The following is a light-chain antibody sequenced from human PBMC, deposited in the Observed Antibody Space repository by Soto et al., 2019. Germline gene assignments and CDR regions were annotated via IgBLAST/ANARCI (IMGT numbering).Light chain of an antibody. V-gene: IGLV1-44*01. CDR3: AAWHDSLNGYVV. CDR2: TNN. J-gene: IGLJ2*01. CDR1: SSNIGSYT. Sequence: QSVLTQPPSASGTPGQRVTISCSGSSSNIGSYTVNWYQHLPGTAPKLLIYTNNQRPSGVPDRFSGSKSGTSASLAISGLQSEHEADYYCAAWHDSLNGYVVFGGGTQLTVL.